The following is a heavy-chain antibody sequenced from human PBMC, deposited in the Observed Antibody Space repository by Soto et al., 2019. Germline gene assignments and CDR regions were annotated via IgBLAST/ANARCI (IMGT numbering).Heavy chain of an antibody. Sequence: GGSLRLSCAASGFTFSNYAMTWVRQAPGKGLEWLSGIRGGGGITYYADSVKGRFTISRDNSKNTLYLQMNSLRAEDTAVYYCANRPVDYWGQGTLVTVSS. CDR2: IRGGGGIT. V-gene: IGHV3-23*01. CDR3: ANRPVDY. J-gene: IGHJ4*02. CDR1: GFTFSNYA.